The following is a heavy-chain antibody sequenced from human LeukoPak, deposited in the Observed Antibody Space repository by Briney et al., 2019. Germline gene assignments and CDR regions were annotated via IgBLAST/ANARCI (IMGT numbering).Heavy chain of an antibody. CDR1: GGSISSDS. D-gene: IGHD6-19*01. V-gene: IGHV4-39*01. J-gene: IGHJ4*02. Sequence: PSGTLSLTCTVSGGSISSDSWGWIRQPPGKGLEWIGNIYYGGTTYYNSSLKSRVTISVDTSKNQISLKLSSVTASDTSIYYCSSTRLGYSGGWHWGQGTLVTVSS. CDR2: IYYGGTT. CDR3: SSTRLGYSGGWH.